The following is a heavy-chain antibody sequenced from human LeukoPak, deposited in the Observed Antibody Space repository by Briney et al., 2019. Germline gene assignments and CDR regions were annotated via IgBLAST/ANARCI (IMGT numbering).Heavy chain of an antibody. D-gene: IGHD3-10*01. V-gene: IGHV4-34*01. CDR3: ARGPYYYGSGSYP. CDR1: GGSFSGYY. J-gene: IGHJ4*02. Sequence: PSETLSLTCAVYGGSFSGYYWSWIRQPPGKGLEWIGEINHSGSTNYNPSLKSRVTISVDMSKNQFSLKLSSVTAADTAVYYCARGPYYYGSGSYPWGQGTLVTVSS. CDR2: INHSGST.